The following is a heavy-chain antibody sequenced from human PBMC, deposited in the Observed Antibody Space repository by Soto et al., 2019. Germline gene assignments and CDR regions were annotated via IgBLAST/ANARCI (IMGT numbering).Heavy chain of an antibody. CDR3: ARSYYDILTGYFYGMDV. V-gene: IGHV2-5*02. D-gene: IGHD3-9*01. J-gene: IGHJ6*02. CDR1: GFSLSTSGVG. Sequence: QITLKESGPTLVKPRRTLTLTCTFSGFSLSTSGVGVGWIRQPPGKALEWLALIYWDEDKRYSPSLKSRLTITKDTSKNQVVLTMTNMDPVDTATYYCARSYYDILTGYFYGMDVWGQGTTVTVSS. CDR2: IYWDEDK.